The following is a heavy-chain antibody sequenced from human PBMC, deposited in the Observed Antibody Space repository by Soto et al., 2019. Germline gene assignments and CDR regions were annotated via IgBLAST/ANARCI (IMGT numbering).Heavy chain of an antibody. CDR1: RGTFGKYA. V-gene: IGHV1-69*06. J-gene: IGHJ6*02. CDR2: TMPVFGTV. D-gene: IGHD2-2*01. CDR3: ARVSVPGIYGEDV. Sequence: SVKVSCKASRGTFGKYAISCVLQSPGQGLEWMGGTMPVFGTVNYAQKFQGRVTITADKFTNTAYMELSSLRSEDTAIYYCARVSVPGIYGEDVWGQGTTVTVSS.